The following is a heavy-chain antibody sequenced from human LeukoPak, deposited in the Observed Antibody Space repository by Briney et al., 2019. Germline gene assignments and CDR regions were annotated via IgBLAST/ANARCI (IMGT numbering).Heavy chain of an antibody. CDR1: GFTFSSYS. V-gene: IGHV3-48*04. Sequence: GGSLRLSCAASGFTFSSYSMNWVRQAPGKGLEWVSYIGSSSSTIYYADSVKGRFTISRDNAKNTLYLQMNSLRAEDTAVYYCARPNWGNAFDIWGQGTMVTVSS. D-gene: IGHD7-27*01. J-gene: IGHJ3*02. CDR2: IGSSSSTI. CDR3: ARPNWGNAFDI.